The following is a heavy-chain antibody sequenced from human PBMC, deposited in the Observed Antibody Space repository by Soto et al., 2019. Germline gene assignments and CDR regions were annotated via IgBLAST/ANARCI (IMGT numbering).Heavy chain of an antibody. CDR1: GFTFSSYS. J-gene: IGHJ6*02. Sequence: GSLRLSCAASGFTFSSYSMNWVRQAPGKGLEWVSYISSSSTIYYADSVKGRFTISRDNAKNSLYLQMNSLRDEDTAVYYCARESGQWLVHVWGQGTTVTVSS. D-gene: IGHD6-19*01. CDR3: ARESGQWLVHV. CDR2: ISSSSTI. V-gene: IGHV3-48*02.